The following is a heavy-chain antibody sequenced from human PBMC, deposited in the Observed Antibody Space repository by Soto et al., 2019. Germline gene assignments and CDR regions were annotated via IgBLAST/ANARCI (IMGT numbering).Heavy chain of an antibody. J-gene: IGHJ6*03. V-gene: IGHV5-51*01. D-gene: IGHD6-19*01. CDR1: GYSFTSYW. CDR2: IYPGDSDT. Sequence: GASLKISCKGSGYSFTSYWIGWVRQMPGKGLEWMGIIYPGDSDTRYSPSFQGQVTISADKSISTAYLQWSSLKASDTAMYYCARCRRAVAGTLYYYMDVWGKGTTVNVSS. CDR3: ARCRRAVAGTLYYYMDV.